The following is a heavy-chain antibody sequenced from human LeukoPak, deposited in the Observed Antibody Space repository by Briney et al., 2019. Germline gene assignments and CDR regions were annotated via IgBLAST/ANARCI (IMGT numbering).Heavy chain of an antibody. CDR3: TRDEAAATS. Sequence: PGGSLRLSCAGSGFTFSSYWMSWIRQAPGKGPEWVANIKQDGREKHYVDSVKGRFTISRDNAKSSLYLQMNSLRAEDTAVYYCTRDEAAATSWGQGTLVTVSS. D-gene: IGHD6-13*01. V-gene: IGHV3-7*01. J-gene: IGHJ4*02. CDR1: GFTFSSYW. CDR2: IKQDGREK.